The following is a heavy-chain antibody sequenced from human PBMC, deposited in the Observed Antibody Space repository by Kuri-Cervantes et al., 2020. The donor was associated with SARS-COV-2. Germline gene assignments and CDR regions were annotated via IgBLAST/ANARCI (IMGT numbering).Heavy chain of an antibody. Sequence: GGSLRLSCVASGFSFSDYPFHWIRQAPGKGLEWVAGLSNDGDNQYYADSVKGRFTISRDNSKNTLFLQMNSLRTEDTAVYYCARDRLDIHRSGNFDHWVQGTLVTVSS. V-gene: IGHV3-30-3*01. CDR2: LSNDGDNQ. CDR3: ARDRLDIHRSGNFDH. D-gene: IGHD2-15*01. J-gene: IGHJ4*02. CDR1: GFSFSDYP.